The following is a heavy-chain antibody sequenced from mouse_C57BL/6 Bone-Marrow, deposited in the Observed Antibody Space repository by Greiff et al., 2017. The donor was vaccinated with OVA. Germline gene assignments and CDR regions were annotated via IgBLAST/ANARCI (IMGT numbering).Heavy chain of an antibody. CDR1: GFSLTSYA. V-gene: IGHV2-9-1*01. CDR3: ARKEGGDSRAWFAY. Sequence: VKVVESGPGLVAPSQSLSITCTVSGFSLTSYAISWVRQPPGKGLEWLGVIWTGGGTNYNSALKSRLSISKDNSKSQVFLKMNSLQTDDTARYYCARKEGGDSRAWFAYWGQGTLVTVSA. CDR2: IWTGGGT. J-gene: IGHJ3*01. D-gene: IGHD2-13*01.